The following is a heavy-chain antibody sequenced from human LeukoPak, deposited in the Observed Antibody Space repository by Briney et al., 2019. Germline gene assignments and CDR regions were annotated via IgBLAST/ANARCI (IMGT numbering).Heavy chain of an antibody. CDR3: ARDSEGQGYCSSTSCYRRPYYYYGMDV. CDR1: GFTFNNYA. CDR2: ISGSGSNT. Sequence: PGGSLRLSCAASGFTFNNYAMSWVRQAPGKGLEWVSGISGSGSNTYYADSVKGRFTISRDNSKNTLYLQMNSLRAEDTAVYYCARDSEGQGYCSSTSCYRRPYYYYGMDVWGQGTTVTVSS. V-gene: IGHV3-23*01. J-gene: IGHJ6*02. D-gene: IGHD2-2*01.